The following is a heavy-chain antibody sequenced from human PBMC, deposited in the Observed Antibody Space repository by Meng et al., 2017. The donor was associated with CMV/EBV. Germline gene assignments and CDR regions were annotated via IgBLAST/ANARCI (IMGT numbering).Heavy chain of an antibody. CDR2: IIPIFGTA. V-gene: IGHV1-69*01. D-gene: IGHD4-23*01. J-gene: IGHJ4*02. CDR3: ARAGDYGGRGYFDY. Sequence: QVQWGASVVDGKKPGTSVKVSGKASGGTFSSYAISWLRQAPGQGLEWMGGIIPIFGTANYAQKFQGRVTITADESTSTAYMELSSLRSEDTAVYYCARAGDYGGRGYFDYWGQGTLVTVSS. CDR1: GGTFSSYA.